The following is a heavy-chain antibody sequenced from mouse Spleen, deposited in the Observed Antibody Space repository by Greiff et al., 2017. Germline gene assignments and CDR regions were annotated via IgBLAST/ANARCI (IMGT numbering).Heavy chain of an antibody. J-gene: IGHJ2*01. Sequence: QVQLKESGPGLVQPSQSLSITCTVSGFSLTSYGVHWVRQSPGKGLEWLGVIWSGGSTDYNAAFISRLSISKDNSKSQVFFKMNSLQADDTAIYYWARKMRGDVDYFDYWGQGTTLTVSS. D-gene: IGHD3-3*01. V-gene: IGHV2-2*01. CDR3: ARKMRGDVDYFDY. CDR1: GFSLTSYG. CDR2: IWSGGST.